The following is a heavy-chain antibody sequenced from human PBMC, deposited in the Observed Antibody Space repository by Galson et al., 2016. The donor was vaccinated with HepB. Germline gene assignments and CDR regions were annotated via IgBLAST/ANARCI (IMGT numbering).Heavy chain of an antibody. V-gene: IGHV3-30*14. CDR3: ASPLTGLAY. D-gene: IGHD7-27*01. J-gene: IGHJ4*02. CDR1: GFTFSTYS. CDR2: MSYDGSNK. Sequence: SLRLSCAASGFTFSTYSMYWVRQAPGKGLEWVTVMSYDGSNKFYADSVKGRFTISRDNSQNTLYLQMNSLRPEDTAVYYCASPLTGLAYWGQGTLVAVSS.